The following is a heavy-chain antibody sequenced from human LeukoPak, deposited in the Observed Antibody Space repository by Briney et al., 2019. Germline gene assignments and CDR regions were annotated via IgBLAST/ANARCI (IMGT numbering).Heavy chain of an antibody. CDR2: IYYSGST. V-gene: IGHV4-59*01. CDR1: DGSISSYY. Sequence: KPSETLSLTCTVSDGSISSYYWSWIRQPPGKGLEWIGYIYYSGSTNYNPSLKSRVTISVDTSKNQFSLKLSSVTAADTAVYYFARIHSYSSSWSPYYFDYWGQGTLVTVSS. CDR3: ARIHSYSSSWSPYYFDY. J-gene: IGHJ4*02. D-gene: IGHD6-13*01.